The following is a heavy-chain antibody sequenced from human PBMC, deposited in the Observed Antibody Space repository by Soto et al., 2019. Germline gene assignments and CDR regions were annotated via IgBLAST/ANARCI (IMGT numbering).Heavy chain of an antibody. J-gene: IGHJ5*02. Sequence: QVQLVQSGAEVKKPGSSVKVSCKASGGTFSSYAISWVRQAPGQGLEWMGGIIPIFGTANYAQKFQGRVTITADESTCTAYMELSSLRSEDTAVYYCARPTRYYYDSSGQSAWFDPWGQGTLVTVSS. CDR1: GGTFSSYA. V-gene: IGHV1-69*12. CDR3: ARPTRYYYDSSGQSAWFDP. CDR2: IIPIFGTA. D-gene: IGHD3-22*01.